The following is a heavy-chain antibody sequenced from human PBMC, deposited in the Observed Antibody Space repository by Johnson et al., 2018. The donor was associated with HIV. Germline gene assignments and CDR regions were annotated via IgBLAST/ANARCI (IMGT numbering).Heavy chain of an antibody. V-gene: IGHV3-30*04. CDR1: GFTFSSYA. D-gene: IGHD1-26*01. J-gene: IGHJ3*02. CDR3: ARDRIVGADYDAFDI. CDR2: IGYDGSNK. Sequence: QVQLVESGGGVVQPGRSLRLSCAASGFTFSSYAMHWVRQAPGKGLEWVAVIGYDGSNKYYADSVKGRFTISRDNSKNTLYLQMNSLRAEDTAVYHCARDRIVGADYDAFDIWGQGTMVTVSS.